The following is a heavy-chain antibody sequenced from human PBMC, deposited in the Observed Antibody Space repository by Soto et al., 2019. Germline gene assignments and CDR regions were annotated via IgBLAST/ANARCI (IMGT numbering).Heavy chain of an antibody. Sequence: VQLLESGGGVAQPGRSLRLSCRASGFGFSSYGMLWVRQAPGKGPEWVAFISFDGSTQYYADSVRGRFTISRDNSENTLYLQLDILRVEDTAMYYCLREGVFGLVKIIPPDYWGQGAQVTVSA. J-gene: IGHJ4*02. V-gene: IGHV3-30*03. D-gene: IGHD3-3*01. CDR3: LREGVFGLVKIIPPDY. CDR2: ISFDGSTQ. CDR1: GFGFSSYG.